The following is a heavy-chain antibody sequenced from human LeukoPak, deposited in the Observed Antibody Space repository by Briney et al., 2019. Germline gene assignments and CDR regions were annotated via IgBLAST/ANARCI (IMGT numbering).Heavy chain of an antibody. CDR3: WLIYCGGDSCSDY. J-gene: IGHJ4*02. D-gene: IGHD2-21*01. CDR1: GFSFSGST. Sequence: PGGSLTLSCAASGFSFSGSTMYWVRQASGKGLEWVGRIRSKTSSYATAYAASVKGRFTISRDDSKNTAYLQMNSLKSEDTAVYYCWLIYCGGDSCSDYWGQGTLVTVSA. CDR2: IRSKTSSYAT. V-gene: IGHV3-73*01.